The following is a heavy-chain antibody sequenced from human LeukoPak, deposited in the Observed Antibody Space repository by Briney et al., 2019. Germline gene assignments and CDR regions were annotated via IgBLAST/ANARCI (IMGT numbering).Heavy chain of an antibody. Sequence: PGGTLRLSCAASGFTFSRCSMNWVRQAPGRGLEWGSSVSGTSTHIYYADSVKGRFTVSRDNAQNSLYLQMSSLRAEDTAVYYCTRGSEWTSGVSDYWGQGTLVTVSS. J-gene: IGHJ4*02. CDR2: VSGTSTHI. CDR3: TRGSEWTSGVSDY. V-gene: IGHV3-21*01. CDR1: GFTFSRCS. D-gene: IGHD3-3*01.